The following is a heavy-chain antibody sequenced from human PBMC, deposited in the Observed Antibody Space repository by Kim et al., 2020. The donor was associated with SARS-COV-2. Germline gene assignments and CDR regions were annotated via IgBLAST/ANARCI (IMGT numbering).Heavy chain of an antibody. D-gene: IGHD3-9*01. V-gene: IGHV5-51*01. Sequence: GESLKISCKGSGYSFTSYWIGWVRQMPGKGLEWMGIIYPGDSDTRYSPSFQGQVTISADKSISTAYLQWSSLKASDTAMYYCARSPPLFDWLLISDAFDIWGQGTMVTVSS. CDR2: IYPGDSDT. CDR1: GYSFTSYW. J-gene: IGHJ3*02. CDR3: ARSPPLFDWLLISDAFDI.